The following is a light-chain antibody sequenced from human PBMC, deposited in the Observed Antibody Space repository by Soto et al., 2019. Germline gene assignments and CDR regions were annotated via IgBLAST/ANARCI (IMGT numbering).Light chain of an antibody. V-gene: IGKV3-15*01. J-gene: IGKJ1*01. CDR1: QSVGDN. CDR3: QKYNNWPPWT. Sequence: EIVMTQSPVTLSVSPGERATLSCRASQSVGDNLAWYQHRPGQAPRLLIYGASTRATGIPARFSGRGSGTDFTLTISTLEPEDFALYYCQKYNNWPPWTFGQGTKVDIK. CDR2: GAS.